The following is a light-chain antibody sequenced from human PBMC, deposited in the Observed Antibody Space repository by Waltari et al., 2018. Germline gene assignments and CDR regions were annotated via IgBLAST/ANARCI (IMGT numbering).Light chain of an antibody. J-gene: IGLJ1*01. CDR2: EVS. V-gene: IGLV2-23*02. Sequence: WYQRHRGGAPKLWIYEVSKRPSGVSSRFSGSKSSKTASLTISGLQAVDEGDYYCCAFAGYGVYVFGSGT. CDR3: CAFAGYGVYV.